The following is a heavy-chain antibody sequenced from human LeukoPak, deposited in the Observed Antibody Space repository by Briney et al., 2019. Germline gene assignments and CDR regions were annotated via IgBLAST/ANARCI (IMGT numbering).Heavy chain of an antibody. J-gene: IGHJ4*02. Sequence: ASVKVSCKASGYTFTSYDSNWVRQATGQGLEWMGWMNPNSGNTGYAQKFQGRVTMTRNTSITTAYMELSSLRSEDTAVFYCARGAPGSYCSGGSCHYFDYWGQGTLVTVSS. CDR1: GYTFTSYD. CDR2: MNPNSGNT. D-gene: IGHD2-15*01. V-gene: IGHV1-8*01. CDR3: ARGAPGSYCSGGSCHYFDY.